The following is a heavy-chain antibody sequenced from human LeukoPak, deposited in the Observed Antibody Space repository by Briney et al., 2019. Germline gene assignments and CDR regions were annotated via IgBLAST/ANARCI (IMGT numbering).Heavy chain of an antibody. CDR3: ASLAPYNWNYDAFDI. J-gene: IGHJ3*02. Sequence: ASVKGSCKASGYTFTGYYMHWVRQAPGQGLEWMGGIIPIFGTANYAQKFQGRVTITADESTSTAYMELSSMRSEDTAVYYCASLAPYNWNYDAFDIWGQGTMVTVSS. D-gene: IGHD1-7*01. V-gene: IGHV1-69*13. CDR2: IIPIFGTA. CDR1: GYTFTGYY.